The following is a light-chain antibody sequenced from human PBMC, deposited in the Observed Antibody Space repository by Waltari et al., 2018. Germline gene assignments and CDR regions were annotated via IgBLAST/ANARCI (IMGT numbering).Light chain of an antibody. Sequence: QSALTQPASVSGSPGQSITISCTGTNRDVGAYTYISWYQQHPGKVPKVMIFDVSNRPSGVSKRFSGSKSGNTASLTISGLQAEDEADYYCASYTSRNTLVFGSGTKVTIL. V-gene: IGLV2-14*03. CDR2: DVS. J-gene: IGLJ1*01. CDR3: ASYTSRNTLV. CDR1: NRDVGAYTY.